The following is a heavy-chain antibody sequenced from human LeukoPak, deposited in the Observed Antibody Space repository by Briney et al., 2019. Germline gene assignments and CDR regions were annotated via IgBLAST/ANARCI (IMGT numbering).Heavy chain of an antibody. Sequence: GGSLRLSFAASGFTVSSNYMSWVRQAPGKGLEWVSVIYSGGSTYYADSVKGRFTISRDNSKNTLYLQMNSLRAEDTAVYYCARDGPDYYYDSTGWWFDPWGQGTLVTVSS. CDR1: GFTVSSNY. V-gene: IGHV3-66*01. J-gene: IGHJ5*02. D-gene: IGHD3-22*01. CDR3: ARDGPDYYYDSTGWWFDP. CDR2: IYSGGST.